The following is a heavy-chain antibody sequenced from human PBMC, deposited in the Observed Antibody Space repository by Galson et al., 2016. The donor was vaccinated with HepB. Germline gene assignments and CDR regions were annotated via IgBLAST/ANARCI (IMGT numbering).Heavy chain of an antibody. CDR3: ARDPMATRYYYYGMDV. CDR1: GFTFSTCT. D-gene: IGHD5-24*01. V-gene: IGHV3-21*05. CDR2: ISSSSSYT. Sequence: SLRLSCAASGFTFSTCTLNWVRQAPGKGLEWVSYISSSSSYTNYAESVKGRFTISRDNAKNSLYLQMNSLRAEDTAVYYCARDPMATRYYYYGMDVWGQGTTVTVSS. J-gene: IGHJ6*02.